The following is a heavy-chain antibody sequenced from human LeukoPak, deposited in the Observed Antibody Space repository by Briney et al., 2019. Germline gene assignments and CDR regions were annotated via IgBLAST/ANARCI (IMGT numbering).Heavy chain of an antibody. Sequence: PSETLSLTCTVSGGSISSSYWSWLRQPPGKGLEWIGYIYHTGNTNYNPSLKSRVTISIDTSKNQFSLKLNSVTAADTAVYYCARAGDWNDVVDYWGQGTLVTVSS. J-gene: IGHJ4*02. V-gene: IGHV4-59*01. CDR3: ARAGDWNDVVDY. CDR1: GGSISSSY. D-gene: IGHD1-1*01. CDR2: IYHTGNT.